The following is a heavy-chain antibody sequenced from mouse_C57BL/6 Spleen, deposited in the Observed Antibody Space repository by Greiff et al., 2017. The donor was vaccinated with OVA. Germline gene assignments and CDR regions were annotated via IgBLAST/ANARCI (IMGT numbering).Heavy chain of an antibody. Sequence: QVQLKQPGAELVRPGSSVKLSCKASGYTFTSYWMHWVKQRPIQGLEWIGNIDPSDSETHYNQKFKDKATLTVDKSSSTAYMQLSSLTSEDSAVYYCARGNYYGSSYAMDYWGQGTSVTVSS. CDR2: IDPSDSET. CDR3: ARGNYYGSSYAMDY. J-gene: IGHJ4*01. D-gene: IGHD1-1*01. CDR1: GYTFTSYW. V-gene: IGHV1-52*01.